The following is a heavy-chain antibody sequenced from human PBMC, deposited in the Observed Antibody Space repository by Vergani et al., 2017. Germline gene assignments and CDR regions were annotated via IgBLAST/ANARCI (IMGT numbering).Heavy chain of an antibody. J-gene: IGHJ6*03. Sequence: QVQLQQWGAGLLKPSETLSLTCAVYGGSFSGYYWSWIRQPPGKGLEWIGEINHSGSTNYNPSLKSRVTISVDTSKNQFSLKLSSVTAADTAVYYCARGVYSSGWYYYYYMDVWGKGTTVTVSS. CDR1: GGSFSGYY. CDR2: INHSGST. D-gene: IGHD6-19*01. CDR3: ARGVYSSGWYYYYYMDV. V-gene: IGHV4-34*01.